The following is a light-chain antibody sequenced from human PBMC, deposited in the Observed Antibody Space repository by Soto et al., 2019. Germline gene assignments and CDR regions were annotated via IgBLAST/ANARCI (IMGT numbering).Light chain of an antibody. V-gene: IGKV3-20*01. CDR2: GAS. J-gene: IGKJ2*01. Sequence: EIVLTQSPGTLSLSPGERATLSCRASQSVSSSYLAWYQQKPGQAPRLLIYGASSRATGIPDRFSGSGSGTDSTLTISRLEPEDFAVYYCQQYGSSPPYTFDQGTKLEIK. CDR1: QSVSSSY. CDR3: QQYGSSPPYT.